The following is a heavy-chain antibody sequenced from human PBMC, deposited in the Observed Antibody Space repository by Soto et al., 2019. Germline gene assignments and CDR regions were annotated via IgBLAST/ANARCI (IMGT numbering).Heavy chain of an antibody. CDR1: GYTFTSYG. CDR2: ISAYNGNT. V-gene: IGHV1-18*04. CDR3: ARDREKIVATMKADGDY. D-gene: IGHD5-12*01. Sequence: QVQLVQSGAEVKKPGASVKVSCKASGYTFTSYGISWVRQAPGQGLEWMGWISAYNGNTNYAQKLQGRVTMTTDTYTSTAYMELRSLRSDDTAVYYCARDREKIVATMKADGDYWGQGTLVTVSS. J-gene: IGHJ4*02.